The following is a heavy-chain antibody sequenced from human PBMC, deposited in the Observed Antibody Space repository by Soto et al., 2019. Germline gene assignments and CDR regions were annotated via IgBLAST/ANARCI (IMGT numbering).Heavy chain of an antibody. J-gene: IGHJ4*02. D-gene: IGHD2-15*01. V-gene: IGHV4-39*01. CDR1: GGSISSSSYY. CDR2: IYYSGST. CDR3: ASAQGWRLDY. Sequence: SETLSLTCTVSGGSISSSSYYWGWIRQPPGKGLEWIGSIYYSGSTYYNPSLKSRVTISVDTSKNQFSLKLSSVTAADTAVYYCASAQGWRLDYWGQGTLVTVSS.